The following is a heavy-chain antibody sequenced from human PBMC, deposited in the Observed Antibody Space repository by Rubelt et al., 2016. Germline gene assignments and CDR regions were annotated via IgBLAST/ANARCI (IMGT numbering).Heavy chain of an antibody. CDR2: ISGNNGNT. D-gene: IGHD6-13*01. Sequence: QVQPVQSGGEVKRPGASVKVSCKASGYTFISYGITWVRQAPGQGLEWMGWISGNNGNTNYAQKLQGRVTMTTDTSTSTAYMELRSLRSDDTAVYYCARDRWQQPDYWGQGTLVTVSS. V-gene: IGHV1-18*01. CDR1: GYTFISYG. J-gene: IGHJ4*02. CDR3: ARDRWQQPDY.